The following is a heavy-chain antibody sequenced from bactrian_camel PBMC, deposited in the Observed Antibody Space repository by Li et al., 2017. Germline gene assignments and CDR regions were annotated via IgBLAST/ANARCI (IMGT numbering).Heavy chain of an antibody. CDR3: AYDPRCISPTGGAWYYDT. CDR2: IYTDRSSP. CDR1: EYPRT. J-gene: IGHJ4*01. Sequence: HVQLVESGGGSVQAGESLRLSCASREYPRTMGWFRQAPGKEREGVASIYTDRSSPHYADFVKDRFSISHDNTKKTLTLQMNNLKPEDTAMYSCAYDPRCISPTGGAWYYDTWGQGTQVTVS. V-gene: IGHV3S1*01. D-gene: IGHD1*01.